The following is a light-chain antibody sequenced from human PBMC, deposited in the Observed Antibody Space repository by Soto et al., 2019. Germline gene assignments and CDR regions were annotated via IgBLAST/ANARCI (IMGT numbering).Light chain of an antibody. V-gene: IGLV2-14*01. J-gene: IGLJ3*02. CDR2: EVS. Sequence: QSALTQPASVSGSPGQSITISCTGTSSDVGGYNYVSRYQQHPGKAPKLMIYEVSNRPSGVSNRFSGSKSGNTASLTISGLQAEDEADYYCSSYTSSNWVFGGGTKLTVL. CDR1: SSDVGGYNY. CDR3: SSYTSSNWV.